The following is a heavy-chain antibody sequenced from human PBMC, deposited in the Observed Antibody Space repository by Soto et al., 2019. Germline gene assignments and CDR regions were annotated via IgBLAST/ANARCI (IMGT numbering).Heavy chain of an antibody. V-gene: IGHV1-69*06. CDR2: IIPIFGTA. J-gene: IGHJ5*02. CDR1: GGTFSSYA. CDR3: ASYYYDSSGYYPVLAP. Sequence: GASVKVSCKASGGTFSSYAISWVRQAPGQGLEWMGGIIPIFGTANYAQKFQGRVTITADKSTSTAYMELSSLRSEDTAVYYCASYYYDSSGYYPVLAPWGQGTLVTRLL. D-gene: IGHD3-22*01.